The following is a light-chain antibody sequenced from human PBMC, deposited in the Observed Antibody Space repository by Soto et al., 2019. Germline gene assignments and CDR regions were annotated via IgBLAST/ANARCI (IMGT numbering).Light chain of an antibody. Sequence: DIQMTQSPSTLSAGVGDRVTITCRESQRISTYLNWYQQKPGKAPTLLIYAASSLQSGVPSRFSGGGSGTDFTLTINTLQPEDFATYFCQQCYSSPRTFGQGTKVEIK. CDR3: QQCYSSPRT. CDR2: AAS. J-gene: IGKJ1*01. V-gene: IGKV1-39*01. CDR1: QRISTY.